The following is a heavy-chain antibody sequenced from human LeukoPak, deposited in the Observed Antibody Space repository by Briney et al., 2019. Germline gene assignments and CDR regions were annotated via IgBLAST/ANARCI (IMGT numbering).Heavy chain of an antibody. D-gene: IGHD3-10*01. Sequence: SETLSLTCTVSGGSISSYYWSWIRQPPGKGLGWIGYIYYSGSTNYNPSLKSRVTISVDTSKNQFSLKLSSVTAADTAVYYCARVKWFGGRVFDYWGQGTLVTVSS. J-gene: IGHJ4*02. CDR2: IYYSGST. V-gene: IGHV4-59*01. CDR1: GGSISSYY. CDR3: ARVKWFGGRVFDY.